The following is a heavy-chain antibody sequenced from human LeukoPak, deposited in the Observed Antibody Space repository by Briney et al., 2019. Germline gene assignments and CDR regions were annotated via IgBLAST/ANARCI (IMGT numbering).Heavy chain of an antibody. V-gene: IGHV3-23*01. CDR2: ISGSGGST. Sequence: GGSLRLSCAASGFTFSSYWMSWVRQAPGKGLEWVSAISGSGGSTYYADSVKGRFTISRDNSKNTLYLQMNSLRAEDTAVYYCAKDWSYYYDSSGFPEYWGQGTLVTVSS. CDR3: AKDWSYYYDSSGFPEY. D-gene: IGHD3-22*01. CDR1: GFTFSSYW. J-gene: IGHJ4*02.